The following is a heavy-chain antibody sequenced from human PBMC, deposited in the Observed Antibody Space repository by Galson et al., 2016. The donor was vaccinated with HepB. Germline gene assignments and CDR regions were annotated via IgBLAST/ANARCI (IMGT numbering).Heavy chain of an antibody. V-gene: IGHV4-34*01. CDR3: ARMFDGSGSSYNEDFDY. Sequence: SETLSLTCAVYGGSFSGYFWSWIRQPPGKGLEWIGEINHSGSTNYNPSLKSRVTISVDTSKNQFSLKVSSVTAADTAVYYCARMFDGSGSSYNEDFDYWGQGTLVTVSS. CDR2: INHSGST. D-gene: IGHD3-10*01. CDR1: GGSFSGYF. J-gene: IGHJ4*02.